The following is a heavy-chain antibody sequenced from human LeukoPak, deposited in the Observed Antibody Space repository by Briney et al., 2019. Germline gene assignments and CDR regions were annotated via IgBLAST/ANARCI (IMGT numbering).Heavy chain of an antibody. Sequence: GASVKVSCKTSGYTFTGYYIHWVRQAPGQGLQWLGWINPNSGGTNYAQNFQGRVTVTRDTSTATAYMELSRLRSDDTAVYYCAIVLSGCDGQCAFDYWGQGTLVTVSS. CDR1: GYTFTGYY. J-gene: IGHJ4*02. CDR3: AIVLSGCDGQCAFDY. V-gene: IGHV1-2*02. D-gene: IGHD3-10*01. CDR2: INPNSGGT.